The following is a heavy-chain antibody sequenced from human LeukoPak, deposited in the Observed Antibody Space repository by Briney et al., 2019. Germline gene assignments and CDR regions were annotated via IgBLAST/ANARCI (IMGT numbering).Heavy chain of an antibody. D-gene: IGHD6-13*01. CDR2: VYHTGRT. J-gene: IGHJ4*02. CDR1: GGSITSPYW. Sequence: SETLSLTCAVFGGSITSPYWWTWVRQSPGKGLEWIGEVYHTGRTNHNPSLKSRVTISVDTSKNQFSLKLSSVTAADTAVCYCARSLIAAAGPLLDYWGQGTLVTVSS. V-gene: IGHV4-4*02. CDR3: ARSLIAAAGPLLDY.